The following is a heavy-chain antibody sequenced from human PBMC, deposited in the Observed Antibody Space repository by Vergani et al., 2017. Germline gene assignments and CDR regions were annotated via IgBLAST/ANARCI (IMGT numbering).Heavy chain of an antibody. CDR1: GFTFSSYG. D-gene: IGHD5-18*01. Sequence: QVQLVESGGGVVQPGRSLRLSCAASGFTFSSYGMHWVRQAPGKGLEWVAVIWYDGSNKYYEDSVKGRFTISRDNSKNTLYLQMNSLRAEDTAVYYCAKGVTSKYYYGMDVWGQGTTVTVSS. V-gene: IGHV3-33*06. CDR3: AKGVTSKYYYGMDV. CDR2: IWYDGSNK. J-gene: IGHJ6*02.